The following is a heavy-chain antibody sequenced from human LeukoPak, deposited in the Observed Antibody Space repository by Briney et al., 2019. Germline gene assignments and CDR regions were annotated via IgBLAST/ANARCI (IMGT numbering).Heavy chain of an antibody. CDR3: AREVWGPEF. CDR1: GFTFSKYW. J-gene: IGHJ4*02. Sequence: PGGSLRLSCAASGFTFSKYWMTWVRQAPGKGLEWVGNIKQDGSDENYMDSVKGRFTISRDNTKNSVYLQMSGLRAEDTAVYYCAREVWGPEFWGQGTLVTVSS. V-gene: IGHV3-7*01. D-gene: IGHD1-14*01. CDR2: IKQDGSDE.